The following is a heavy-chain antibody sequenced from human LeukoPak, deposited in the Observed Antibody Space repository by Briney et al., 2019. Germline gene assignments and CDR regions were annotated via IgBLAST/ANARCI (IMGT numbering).Heavy chain of an antibody. V-gene: IGHV4-59*08. Sequence: SETLSLTRTVSGGSISSYYWSWIRQPPGKGLEWIGYIYYSGSTNYNPSLKSRVTISVDTSKNQFSLKLSSVTAADTAEYYCARHADYYDSSGYVFDYWGQGTLVTVSS. CDR3: ARHADYYDSSGYVFDY. CDR2: IYYSGST. J-gene: IGHJ4*02. CDR1: GGSISSYY. D-gene: IGHD3-22*01.